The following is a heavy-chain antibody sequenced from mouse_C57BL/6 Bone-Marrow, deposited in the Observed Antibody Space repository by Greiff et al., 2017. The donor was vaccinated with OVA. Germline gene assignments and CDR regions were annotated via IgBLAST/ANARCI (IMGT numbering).Heavy chain of an antibody. CDR3: AGREAYYTNTGFAY. CDR2: IHPNSGST. Sequence: VQLQQSGAELVKPGASVKLSCRASGFTFTSYWMHWVKQRPGQGLEWIGMIHPNSGSTNYNEKVKSKATLTVDKSSSTAYMQLSSLTSEDSAVYYCAGREAYYTNTGFAYWGQGTLVTVSA. CDR1: GFTFTSYW. D-gene: IGHD2-5*01. J-gene: IGHJ3*01. V-gene: IGHV1-64*01.